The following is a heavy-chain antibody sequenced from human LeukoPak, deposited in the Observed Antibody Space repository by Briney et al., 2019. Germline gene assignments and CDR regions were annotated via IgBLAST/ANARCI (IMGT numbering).Heavy chain of an antibody. CDR2: ISSSGSTI. J-gene: IGHJ4*02. CDR1: GFTFSDYY. Sequence: GGSLRLSCAASGFTFSDYYMSWIRQAPGKGLEWVSYISSSGSTIYYADSVKGRFTISRDNAKNSLYLQINSLRAEDTAVYYCARDLERGFRGVVDYWGQGTLVTVSS. CDR3: ARDLERGFRGVVDY. D-gene: IGHD3-10*01. V-gene: IGHV3-11*01.